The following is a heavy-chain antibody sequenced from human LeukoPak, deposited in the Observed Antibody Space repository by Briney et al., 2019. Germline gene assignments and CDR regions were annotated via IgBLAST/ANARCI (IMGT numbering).Heavy chain of an antibody. CDR1: GYTFTYYG. D-gene: IGHD5-18*01. J-gene: IGHJ4*02. CDR2: INTNTGNP. CDR3: ARVDQLWSPNFDY. Sequence: GASVKVSCKASGYTFTYYGLNWVRQAPGQGLECLGGINTNTGNPTYAQGFTGRFVFSLDTSVNTAYLQISSLKAEDTAVYYCARVDQLWSPNFDYWGQGTLVTVSS. V-gene: IGHV7-4-1*02.